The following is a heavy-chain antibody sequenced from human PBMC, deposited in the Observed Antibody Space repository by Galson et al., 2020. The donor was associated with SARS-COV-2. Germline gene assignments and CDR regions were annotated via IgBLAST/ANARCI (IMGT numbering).Heavy chain of an antibody. D-gene: IGHD3-22*01. CDR2: IKHDGSEK. CDR1: GFTFSSYW. Sequence: GESLKISCAASGFTFSSYWMSWVRQAPGKGLEWVANIKHDGSEKYYVDSVKGRFTISRDNAKNSLYLQMNSLRAEDTAVYYCARVEDYYDSSGLDYWGQGTLVTVSS. J-gene: IGHJ4*02. V-gene: IGHV3-7*01. CDR3: ARVEDYYDSSGLDY.